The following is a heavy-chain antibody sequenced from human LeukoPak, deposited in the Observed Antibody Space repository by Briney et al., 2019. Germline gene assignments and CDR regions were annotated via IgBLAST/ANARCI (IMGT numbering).Heavy chain of an antibody. Sequence: SLRLSCTASGFTFGDYAMSWVRQAPGKGLEWVGFIRSKAYGGTTEYAASVKGRFTISRDDSKSIAYLQMNSLKTEDTAVYYCTRDRGLWKVPWYFDLWGRGTLVTVSS. V-gene: IGHV3-49*04. J-gene: IGHJ2*01. D-gene: IGHD5-18*01. CDR2: IRSKAYGGTT. CDR1: GFTFGDYA. CDR3: TRDRGLWKVPWYFDL.